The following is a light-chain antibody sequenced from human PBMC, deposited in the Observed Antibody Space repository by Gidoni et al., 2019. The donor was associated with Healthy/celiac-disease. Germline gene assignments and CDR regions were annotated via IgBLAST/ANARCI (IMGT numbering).Light chain of an antibody. J-gene: IGLJ1*01. CDR3: QSYDSSLSGSYV. CDR1: SSNIGAGYD. V-gene: IGLV1-40*01. Sequence: SVLTPPPSVSGTPGQRDTISCTGSSSNIGAGYDVHWYQQLPGTAPKLLIYGNSNRPSGVPDRFSGSKSGTSASLAITGLQAEYEADYYCQSYDSSLSGSYVFGTGTKVTVL. CDR2: GNS.